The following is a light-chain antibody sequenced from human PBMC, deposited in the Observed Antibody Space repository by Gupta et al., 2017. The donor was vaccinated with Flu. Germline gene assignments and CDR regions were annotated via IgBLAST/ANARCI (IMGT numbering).Light chain of an antibody. CDR3: QQYHLYSYT. V-gene: IGKV1-5*03. CDR2: KSS. CDR1: QYINTW. Sequence: SASIGDRVTITCRASQYINTWLAWYQQKPGKGPKLLIYKSSKLPSRFSGSGSGTEFSLTISSLQPDDFATYYCQQYHLYSYTFGQGTQLEVQ. J-gene: IGKJ2*01.